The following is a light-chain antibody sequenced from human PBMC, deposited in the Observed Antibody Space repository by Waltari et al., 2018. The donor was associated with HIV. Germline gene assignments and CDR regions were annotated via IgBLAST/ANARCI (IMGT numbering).Light chain of an antibody. V-gene: IGKV1-39*01. CDR2: GAS. Sequence: DIQVTQSPSSLSASVGDRVTITCRTSQSISNYLNWYQQKPGKAPNLLIYGASTLQNGVPSRFSGSGSGTDFTLTISSLQPEEFATYYCQQSYSTPLWTFGQGTKLEIK. CDR1: QSISNY. CDR3: QQSYSTPLWT. J-gene: IGKJ2*02.